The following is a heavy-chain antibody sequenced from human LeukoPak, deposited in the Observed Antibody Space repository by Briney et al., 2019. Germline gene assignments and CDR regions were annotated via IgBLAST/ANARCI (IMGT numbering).Heavy chain of an antibody. D-gene: IGHD3-10*01. CDR3: AKGVGGSANYYYMDV. V-gene: IGHV3-66*01. CDR2: IYKSGST. CDR1: GFTVSSNY. J-gene: IGHJ6*03. Sequence: GGSLRLSCAASGFTVSSNYMSWVRQAPGKGLEWVSVIYKSGSTYYADSVKGRFTISRDNSKNTLYLQMNSLRAEDTAVYYCAKGVGGSANYYYMDVWGKGTTVTVSS.